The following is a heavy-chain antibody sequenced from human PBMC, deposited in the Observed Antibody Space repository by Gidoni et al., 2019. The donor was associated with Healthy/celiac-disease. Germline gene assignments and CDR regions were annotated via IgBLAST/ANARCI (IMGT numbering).Heavy chain of an antibody. CDR2: ISSSSSTI. V-gene: IGHV3-48*04. Sequence: EVQLVESGGGLVQPGGSLRLSCAASGFTFSSYSMNWVRQAPGKGLEWVSYISSSSSTIYYADSVKGRFTISRDNAKNSLYLQMNSLRAEDTAVYYCARDPVGCSGGSCYSTFDYWGQGTLVTVSS. J-gene: IGHJ4*02. CDR3: ARDPVGCSGGSCYSTFDY. D-gene: IGHD2-15*01. CDR1: GFTFSSYS.